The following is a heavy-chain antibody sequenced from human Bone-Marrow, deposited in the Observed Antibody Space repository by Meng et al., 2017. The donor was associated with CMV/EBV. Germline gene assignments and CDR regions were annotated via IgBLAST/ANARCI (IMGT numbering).Heavy chain of an antibody. CDR1: GGTFSSYA. CDR2: IIPILGIA. J-gene: IGHJ6*02. D-gene: IGHD2-2*01. V-gene: IGHV1-69*10. CDR3: ARALTYQPITEGYYYYGMDV. Sequence: SVKVSCKASGGTFSSYAISWVRQAPGQGLEWMGGIIPILGIANYAQKFQGRVTITADKSTSTAYMELSSPRSEDTAVYYCARALTYQPITEGYYYYGMDVWGQGTTVTVSS.